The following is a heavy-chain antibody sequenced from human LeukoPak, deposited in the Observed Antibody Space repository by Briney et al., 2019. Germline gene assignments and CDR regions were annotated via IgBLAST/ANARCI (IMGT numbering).Heavy chain of an antibody. D-gene: IGHD3-10*01. J-gene: IGHJ6*02. CDR3: ARPDVLLSGMDV. V-gene: IGHV3-33*01. Sequence: PGRSLRLSCAASGFTFSSYGMHWVRQAPGKGLEWVAVIWYDGSNKYYADSVKGRFTISRDNSKNTLYLQMNSLRAEDTAVYYCARPDVLLSGMDVWGQATTVTVSS. CDR1: GFTFSSYG. CDR2: IWYDGSNK.